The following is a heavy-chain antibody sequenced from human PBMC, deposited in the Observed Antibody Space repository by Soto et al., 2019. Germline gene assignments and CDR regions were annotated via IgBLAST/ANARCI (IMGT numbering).Heavy chain of an antibody. CDR2: IYYSGST. CDR3: VRYCSSTSCYTDYGMDV. Sequence: SETLSLTCSVSGGSINTGDNYWSWIRQPPGKGLEWIGYIYYSGSTYYNPSLKSRVTISIDTSKNQFSLKLSSVTAADTAVYYCVRYCSSTSCYTDYGMDVWGQGTTVTVSS. J-gene: IGHJ6*02. D-gene: IGHD2-2*02. V-gene: IGHV4-30-4*01. CDR1: GGSINTGDNY.